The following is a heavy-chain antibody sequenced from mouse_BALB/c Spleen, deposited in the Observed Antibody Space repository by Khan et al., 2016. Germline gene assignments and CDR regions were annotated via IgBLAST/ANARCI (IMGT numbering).Heavy chain of an antibody. Sequence: QVQLKQSGPGLVAPSQSLSITCTVSGFSLTSYGVHWVRQPPGKGLEWLVVIWSDGSTTYNSALKSRLSISKDNSKSQVFLKMNSLQTDDTARYYCARREDGGGAMDYWGQGTSVTVSS. D-gene: IGHD1-1*02. CDR3: ARREDGGGAMDY. J-gene: IGHJ4*01. CDR1: GFSLTSYG. V-gene: IGHV2-6*02. CDR2: IWSDGST.